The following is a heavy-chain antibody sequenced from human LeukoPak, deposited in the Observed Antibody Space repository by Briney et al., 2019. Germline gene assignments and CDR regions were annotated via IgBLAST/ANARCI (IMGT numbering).Heavy chain of an antibody. V-gene: IGHV3-11*04. CDR3: ARGYSSGWRLDY. CDR1: GFTFSAYA. Sequence: GGSLRLSCAASGFTFSAYAMTWVRQAAGKGLECVSHITTGGSSIFYADSVKGRFTSSRDNAKNSLYLQMNSLRAEDTAVYYCARGYSSGWRLDYWGQGTLVTVSS. D-gene: IGHD6-19*01. CDR2: ITTGGSSI. J-gene: IGHJ4*02.